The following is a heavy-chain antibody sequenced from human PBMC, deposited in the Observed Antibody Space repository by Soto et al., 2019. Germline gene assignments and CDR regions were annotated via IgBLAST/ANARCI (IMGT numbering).Heavy chain of an antibody. D-gene: IGHD3-16*01. CDR1: GYTFSDYY. V-gene: IGHV3-11*01. Sequence: QVQLVESGGGLVKPGGSLRLSCAASGYTFSDYYMSWIRRAPGKGPEWVSYISRRGTSIYYADSVKGRFTISRDDARNSLFLQMNSLRPEDTAVYHCARGGDATGPLDWFDPWGQGTLVTVAS. CDR3: ARGGDATGPLDWFDP. CDR2: ISRRGTSI. J-gene: IGHJ5*02.